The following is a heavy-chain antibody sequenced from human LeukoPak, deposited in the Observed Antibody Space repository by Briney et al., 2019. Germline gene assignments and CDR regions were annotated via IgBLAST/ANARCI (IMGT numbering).Heavy chain of an antibody. CDR1: GGSISSRSYY. CDR2: IYYSGST. Sequence: SETLSLTCTVSGGSISSRSYYWGWIRQPPGKGLEWIGSIYYSGSTYYNPSLKSRVTISVDTSKNQFSLKLSSVTAADTAVYYCARVGGSGSYFFDYWGQGTLVTVSS. D-gene: IGHD3-10*01. V-gene: IGHV4-39*07. CDR3: ARVGGSGSYFFDY. J-gene: IGHJ4*02.